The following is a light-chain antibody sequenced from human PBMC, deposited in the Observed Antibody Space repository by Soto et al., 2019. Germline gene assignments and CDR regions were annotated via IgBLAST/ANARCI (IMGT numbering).Light chain of an antibody. Sequence: IVLTQSPGTLSLSPGETATLSCRVSQTVNSDYLAWFQQRPGQAPRLLIFATSRRATDIPDRFSGSGSGTDFTLAIRRLEPEDFAVYYCHQFGYSPRTFGQGTKVDIK. J-gene: IGKJ1*01. CDR1: QTVNSDY. CDR2: ATS. V-gene: IGKV3-20*01. CDR3: HQFGYSPRT.